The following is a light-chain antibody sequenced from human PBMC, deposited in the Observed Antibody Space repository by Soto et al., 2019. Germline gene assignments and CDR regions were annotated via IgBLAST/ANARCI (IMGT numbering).Light chain of an antibody. Sequence: DIVMTQSPDSLAVSLGERATINCKSSQSVLYSSSNRNYLAWYQQKPGQPPKLLIYWASTRESGVPDRFSGGGSGTDFTLTISSLQADDVAVYYCQQYYSRPPWTFGQGTKVEIK. CDR1: QSVLYSSSNRNY. J-gene: IGKJ1*01. V-gene: IGKV4-1*01. CDR2: WAS. CDR3: QQYYSRPPWT.